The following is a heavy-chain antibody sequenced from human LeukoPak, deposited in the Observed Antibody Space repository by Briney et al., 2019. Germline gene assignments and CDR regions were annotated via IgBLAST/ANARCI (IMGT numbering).Heavy chain of an antibody. J-gene: IGHJ3*02. CDR3: ASPSGSYPEDAFDI. D-gene: IGHD1-26*01. CDR1: GYTFTSYG. V-gene: IGHV1-18*01. CDR2: ISAYNGNT. Sequence: ASVKVVCKASGYTFTSYGISWVRQAPGQGLEWMGWISAYNGNTNYAQKLQGRVTITTDTSTSTAYMELRSLRSDDTAVYYCASPSGSYPEDAFDIWGQGTMVTVSS.